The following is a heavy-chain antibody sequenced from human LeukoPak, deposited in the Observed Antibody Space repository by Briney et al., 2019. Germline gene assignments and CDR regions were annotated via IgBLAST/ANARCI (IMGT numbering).Heavy chain of an antibody. V-gene: IGHV4-34*01. J-gene: IGHJ6*03. CDR1: GGSFSGYY. D-gene: IGHD3-10*01. Sequence: SETLSLTCAVYGGSFSGYYWSWIRQPPGKGLEWIGEINHSGSTNYNPSLKSRVTISVDTSKNQFSLKLSSVTAADTAVYYCARAPAGAGYYYMDVWGKGTTVTVSS. CDR3: ARAPAGAGYYYMDV. CDR2: INHSGST.